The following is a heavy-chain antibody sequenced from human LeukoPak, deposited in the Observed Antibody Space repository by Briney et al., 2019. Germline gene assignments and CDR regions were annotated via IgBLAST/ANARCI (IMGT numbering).Heavy chain of an antibody. CDR2: IYYSGST. Sequence: PSETLSLTCTVSGGSVSSGSYYWSWIRQPPGKGLEWIGYIYYSGSTNYNPSLKSRVTISVDTSKNQFSLKLSSVTAADTAVYYCARRLNSSWSKRPFDYWGQGTLVTVSS. CDR1: GGSVSSGSYY. D-gene: IGHD6-13*01. J-gene: IGHJ4*02. V-gene: IGHV4-61*01. CDR3: ARRLNSSWSKRPFDY.